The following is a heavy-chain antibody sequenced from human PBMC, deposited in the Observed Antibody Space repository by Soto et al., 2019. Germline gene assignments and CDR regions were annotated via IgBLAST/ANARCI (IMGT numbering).Heavy chain of an antibody. J-gene: IGHJ4*02. CDR3: ARGEGGQWLVDY. D-gene: IGHD6-19*01. CDR2: IIPILGIA. CDR1: GGTFSSYT. Sequence: QVQLVQSGAEVKKPGSSVKVSCKASGGTFSSYTISWVRQAPGQGLEWMGRIIPILGIANYAQKFQGRVTIPADKSTSTACMELSSLRSEETAVYYCARGEGGQWLVDYWGQGTLVTVSS. V-gene: IGHV1-69*02.